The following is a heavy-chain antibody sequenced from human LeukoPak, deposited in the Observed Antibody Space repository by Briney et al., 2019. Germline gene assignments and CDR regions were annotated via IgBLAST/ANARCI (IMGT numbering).Heavy chain of an antibody. CDR2: IIPIFGTA. J-gene: IGHJ3*02. D-gene: IGHD2-2*01. V-gene: IGHV1-69*01. CDR1: GGTFSSYA. Sequence: GSSVKVSCKASGGTFSSYAISWVRQAPGQGLEWMGGIIPIFGTANCAQKFQGRVTITADESTSTAYMELSSLRSEDTAVYYCARDSVVVPAADDAFDIWGQGTMVTVSS. CDR3: ARDSVVVPAADDAFDI.